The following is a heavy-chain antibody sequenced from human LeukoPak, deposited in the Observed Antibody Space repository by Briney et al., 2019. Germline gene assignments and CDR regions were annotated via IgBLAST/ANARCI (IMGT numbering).Heavy chain of an antibody. J-gene: IGHJ1*01. CDR1: GFTFSSYW. V-gene: IGHV3-7*01. D-gene: IGHD3-10*01. CDR2: IKQDGSEK. Sequence: GGSLRLSCAASGFTFSSYWMSWVRQAPGKGLEWVANIKQDGSEKYYVDSVKGRFTISRDNAKNSLYLQMNSLRAEDTAVYYCARGGAPAYYGSDSLQHWGQSTLVTVSS. CDR3: ARGGAPAYYGSDSLQH.